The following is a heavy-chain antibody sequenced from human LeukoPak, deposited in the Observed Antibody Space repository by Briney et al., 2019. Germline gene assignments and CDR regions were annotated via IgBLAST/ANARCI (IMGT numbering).Heavy chain of an antibody. V-gene: IGHV4-59*01. Sequence: SETLSLTCTVSGGSISSFYWSWIRQPPGKGLEWIAYIYYSGNTNYSPSLKSRVTISLDTSKNQVSLKLSSVTAADTAVYYCASTSVHGHSSYWGQGTLVTVSS. CDR2: IYYSGNT. CDR3: ASTSVHGHSSY. CDR1: GGSISSFY. D-gene: IGHD5-24*01. J-gene: IGHJ4*02.